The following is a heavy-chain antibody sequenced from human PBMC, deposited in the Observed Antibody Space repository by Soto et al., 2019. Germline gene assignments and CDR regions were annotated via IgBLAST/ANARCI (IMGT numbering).Heavy chain of an antibody. V-gene: IGHV3-53*01. CDR1: GFTISNNY. D-gene: IGHD1-26*01. J-gene: IGHJ6*02. CDR2: IYSGDST. Sequence: EVQLVESGGGLVQPGGSLRLSCAASGFTISNNYMNWVRQAPGKGLEWVSFIYSGDSTNYADSVKGRFTISRDNSKNTVYLQLNTLRAGGTAVYYWGGGGGATGEYYYHYYTLDVWGQGTTVTVSS. CDR3: GGGGGATGEYYYHYYTLDV.